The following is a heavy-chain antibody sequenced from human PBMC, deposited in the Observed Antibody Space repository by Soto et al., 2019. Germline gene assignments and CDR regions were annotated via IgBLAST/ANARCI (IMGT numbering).Heavy chain of an antibody. CDR1: EATSSTYA. J-gene: IGHJ5*02. Sequence: QVQLVQSGAEVKKPVSSVKVSCKAYEATSSTYASSWLRQALDQGLEWMGGIIPIFGPANYAQKFQGRVTITADESTSTAYMELTSLRSEDTAVYYCASADQLLGFDPWGQGTLVTVSS. CDR3: ASADQLLGFDP. V-gene: IGHV1-69*01. CDR2: IIPIFGPA. D-gene: IGHD2-2*01.